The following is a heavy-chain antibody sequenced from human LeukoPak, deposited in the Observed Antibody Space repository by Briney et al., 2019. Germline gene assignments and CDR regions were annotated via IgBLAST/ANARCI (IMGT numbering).Heavy chain of an antibody. J-gene: IGHJ6*03. CDR2: IYYSGST. V-gene: IGHV4-59*01. CDR1: GGSISSYY. Sequence: SETLSLTCTVSGGSISSYYWSWIRQPPGKGLEWIGYIYYSGSTNYNSSLKSRVTISVDTSKNQFSLKLSSVTAADTAVYYCARGGYDFWSGYYSYMDVWGKGTTVTVSS. D-gene: IGHD3-3*01. CDR3: ARGGYDFWSGYYSYMDV.